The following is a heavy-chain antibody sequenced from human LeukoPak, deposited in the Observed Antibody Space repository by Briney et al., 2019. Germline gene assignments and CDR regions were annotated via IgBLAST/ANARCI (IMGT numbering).Heavy chain of an antibody. Sequence: SLKVSCKASGGTFRNYAISWVRQAPGQGLEWMGGIIPLFGRAEYAQKFQGRVTITADESTRTVYLELSSLRSEDTAVYYCASPEENSDYYFVYWGQGTLVTVSS. D-gene: IGHD4-11*01. CDR2: IIPLFGRA. V-gene: IGHV1-69*01. CDR3: ASPEENSDYYFVY. CDR1: GGTFRNYA. J-gene: IGHJ4*02.